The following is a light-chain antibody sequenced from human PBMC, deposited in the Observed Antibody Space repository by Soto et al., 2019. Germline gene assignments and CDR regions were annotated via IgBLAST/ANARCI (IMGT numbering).Light chain of an antibody. CDR3: AAWDDSLNGVV. Sequence: QSVLSQPPSASGTPGQRVTISCSGSSSNIGKNIVNWYQHLPGTAPRLLIYANNQRPSGVADRFSGSKAGTSASLAISGLQSADEAAYYCAAWDDSLNGVVFGGGTQLTVL. J-gene: IGLJ3*02. V-gene: IGLV1-44*01. CDR2: ANN. CDR1: SSNIGKNI.